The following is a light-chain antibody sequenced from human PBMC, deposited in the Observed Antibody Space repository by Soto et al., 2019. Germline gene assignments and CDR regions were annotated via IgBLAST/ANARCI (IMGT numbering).Light chain of an antibody. Sequence: TLSVSPVETATLSCRASQSVNSNLAWYQQKPGQAPRLLISDASTRAAGLPARFSGSGSGTEFTLTISSLQSEDFAVYFCQQSNNWPKTFGQWTKVDIK. CDR3: QQSNNWPKT. CDR1: QSVNSN. CDR2: DAS. V-gene: IGKV3-15*01. J-gene: IGKJ1*01.